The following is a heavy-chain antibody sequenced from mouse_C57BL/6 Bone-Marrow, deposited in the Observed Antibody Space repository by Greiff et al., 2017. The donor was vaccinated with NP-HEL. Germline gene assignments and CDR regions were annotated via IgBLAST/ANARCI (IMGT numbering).Heavy chain of an antibody. V-gene: IGHV1-15*01. CDR2: IDPETGGT. Sequence: VQLQQSGAELVRPGASVTLSCKASGYTFTDYEMHWVKQTPVHGLEWIGAIDPETGGTAYNQKFKGKAILTADKSSSTAYMELRSLTSEDSAVDYCTRRGTTYGSSPWFAYWGQGTLVTVSA. J-gene: IGHJ3*01. D-gene: IGHD1-1*01. CDR3: TRRGTTYGSSPWFAY. CDR1: GYTFTDYE.